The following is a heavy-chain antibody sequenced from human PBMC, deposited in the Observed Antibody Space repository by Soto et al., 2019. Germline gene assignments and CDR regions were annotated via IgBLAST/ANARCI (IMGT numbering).Heavy chain of an antibody. J-gene: IGHJ6*02. Sequence: GGSLRLSCAAAGFTFSSYDMHWVRQATGKGLEWVSAIGTAGDTYYPDSVKGRFTISRDNSKNTLYLQMNSLRAEDTAVYYCARDHCISTSCPTHGMDVWGQGTTVTVSS. D-gene: IGHD2-2*01. V-gene: IGHV3-13*04. CDR1: GFTFSSYD. CDR2: IGTAGDT. CDR3: ARDHCISTSCPTHGMDV.